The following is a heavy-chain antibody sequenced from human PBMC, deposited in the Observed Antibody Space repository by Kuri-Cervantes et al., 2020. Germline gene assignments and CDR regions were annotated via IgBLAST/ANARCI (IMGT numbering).Heavy chain of an antibody. V-gene: IGHV3-23*05. D-gene: IGHD3-22*01. CDR3: ARKDTVAVKGAFDI. CDR1: GFTFNSSA. J-gene: IGHJ3*02. CDR2: ITSSGSNS. Sequence: GESLKISWAASGFTFNSSARTWVRQGPGKGLEWVSGITSSGSNSYYADSVKGRFTISRDNSRNTLYRQMNSLRGEDTALYYCARKDTVAVKGAFDIWGQGTMVTVSS.